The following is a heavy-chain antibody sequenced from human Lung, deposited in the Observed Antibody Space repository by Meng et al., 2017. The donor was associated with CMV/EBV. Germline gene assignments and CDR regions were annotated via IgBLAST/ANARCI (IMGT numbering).Heavy chain of an antibody. CDR1: GFAFSTYA. Sequence: GEXXKISCAASGFAFSTYAMSWVRQAPGKGLEWVSVIYSGGVATYYADSVKGRFTISRDNSNNTLFLQMDSLGAEDTAVYYCAKIGSFTYYYYGMDVGGQGTTVTVSS. J-gene: IGHJ6*02. CDR2: IYSGGVAT. CDR3: AKIGSFTYYYYGMDV. D-gene: IGHD1-26*01. V-gene: IGHV3-23*03.